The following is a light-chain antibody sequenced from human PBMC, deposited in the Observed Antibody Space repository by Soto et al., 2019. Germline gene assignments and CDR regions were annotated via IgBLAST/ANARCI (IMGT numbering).Light chain of an antibody. J-gene: IGKJ5*01. V-gene: IGKV1-5*03. CDR3: QQYDVHPPT. CDR2: KSF. CDR1: QSISSW. Sequence: DIQMTQSPSTLSASVGYRVSITCRASQSISSWLAWYQQKAGKAPKLLIYKSFSLQSGVPSRFSGSGSGTEFTLTISSLQADDFATYYCQQYDVHPPTFGQGTRLEIK.